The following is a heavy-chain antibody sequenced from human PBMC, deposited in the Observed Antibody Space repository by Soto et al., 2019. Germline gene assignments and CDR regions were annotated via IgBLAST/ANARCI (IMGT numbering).Heavy chain of an antibody. CDR1: SGSISSSNW. CDR2: IYHSGST. V-gene: IGHV4-4*02. CDR3: ARRSSNDIVVVPAANWFDP. J-gene: IGHJ5*02. Sequence: QVQLQESGPGLVKPSGTLSLTCAVSSGSISSSNWWSWVRQPPGKGLEWIGEIYHSGSTNYNPSLKSRVTISVDKSKNQFSLKLSSVTAADTAVYYCARRSSNDIVVVPAANWFDPWGQGTLVTVSS. D-gene: IGHD2-2*01.